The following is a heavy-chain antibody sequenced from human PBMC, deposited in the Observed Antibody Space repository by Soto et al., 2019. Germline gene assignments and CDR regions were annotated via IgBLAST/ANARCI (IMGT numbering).Heavy chain of an antibody. Sequence: QVQLVQSGAEVKKPGSSVKVSCKASGGTFSSYAISWVRQAPGQGLEWMGGIIPIFGTANYAQKFQGSVTITADESTSTAYMELDSLRSEDTAVYYCARDLGLDLPRLREGYYGMDVWGQGTTVTVTS. V-gene: IGHV1-69*01. CDR2: IIPIFGTA. D-gene: IGHD7-27*01. CDR3: ARDLGLDLPRLREGYYGMDV. CDR1: GGTFSSYA. J-gene: IGHJ6*02.